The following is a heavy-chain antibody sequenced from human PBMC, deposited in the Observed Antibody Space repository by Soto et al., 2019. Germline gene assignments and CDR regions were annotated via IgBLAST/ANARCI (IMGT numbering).Heavy chain of an antibody. Sequence: PSETLSLTCTVSGGSISSYYWSWIRQPPGKGLEWIGYIYYSGSTNYNPSLKSRVTISVDTSKNQFSLKLSSVTAADTAVYYCASSGGSGSYYHVPGYYGMDVWGQGTTVTVSS. CDR1: GGSISSYY. D-gene: IGHD3-10*01. CDR2: IYYSGST. CDR3: ASSGGSGSYYHVPGYYGMDV. V-gene: IGHV4-59*01. J-gene: IGHJ6*02.